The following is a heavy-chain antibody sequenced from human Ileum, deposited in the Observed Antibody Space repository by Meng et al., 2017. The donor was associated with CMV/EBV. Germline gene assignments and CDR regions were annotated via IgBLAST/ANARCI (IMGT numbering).Heavy chain of an antibody. D-gene: IGHD3-3*01. CDR3: ARDLELGY. CDR2: IYYSGGT. J-gene: IGHJ4*02. Sequence: GSLRLSCTVSGASISSYYWSWIRQPPGEGLEWIGHIYYSGGTNYHPSLKSRVTISIDTSKNQFSLKLNSVTAADTAVYYCARDLELGYWGQGTLVTVSS. V-gene: IGHV4-59*01. CDR1: GASISSYY.